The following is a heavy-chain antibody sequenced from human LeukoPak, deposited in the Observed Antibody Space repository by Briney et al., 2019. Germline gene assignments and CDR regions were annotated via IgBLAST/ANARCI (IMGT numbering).Heavy chain of an antibody. CDR2: IYTSGST. CDR3: ARASPTTNKGAYGWFDP. D-gene: IGHD1-14*01. CDR1: GGSISGYC. J-gene: IGHJ5*02. V-gene: IGHV4-4*07. Sequence: SETLSLTCTVSGGSISGYCWSWIRQPAGKGLEWIGRIYTSGSTNYNPSLKSRVTMSVYTSKNQFSLKLSSVTAADTAVYYCARASPTTNKGAYGWFDPWGQGTLVTVSS.